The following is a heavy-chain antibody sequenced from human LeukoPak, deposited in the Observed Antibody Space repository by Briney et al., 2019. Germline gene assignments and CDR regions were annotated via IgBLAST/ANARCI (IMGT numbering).Heavy chain of an antibody. CDR1: GFTFSSYT. Sequence: GGSLRLSCVASGFTFSSYTIHWVRQAPGKGLEWVAVISYDGSNKYYADSVKGRFTISRDNSKNTLYLQMNSLRAEDTAVYYCAKDREMNLITYFDSWGQGTLVTVSS. D-gene: IGHD3-22*01. CDR2: ISYDGSNK. V-gene: IGHV3-30*04. J-gene: IGHJ4*02. CDR3: AKDREMNLITYFDS.